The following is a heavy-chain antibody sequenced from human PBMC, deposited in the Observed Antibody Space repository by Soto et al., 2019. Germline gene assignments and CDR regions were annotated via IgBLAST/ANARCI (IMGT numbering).Heavy chain of an antibody. CDR2: ISAYNGNT. V-gene: IGHV1-18*01. CDR1: GYTFTSYG. J-gene: IGHJ4*02. Sequence: QVQLVQSGAEVKKPGASVKVSCKASGYTFTSYGISWVRQAPGQGLEWMGWISAYNGNTNYAQKLQGRVTMTTDTATSTAYMELRGLRSDDTAVYYCARDLPLEQWLVGYFDYWGQGTLVTVSS. D-gene: IGHD6-19*01. CDR3: ARDLPLEQWLVGYFDY.